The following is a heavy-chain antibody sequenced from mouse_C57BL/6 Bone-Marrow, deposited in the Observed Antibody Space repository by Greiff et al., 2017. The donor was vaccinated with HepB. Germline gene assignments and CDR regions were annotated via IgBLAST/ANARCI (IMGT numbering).Heavy chain of an antibody. CDR3: AREGPTMVTTGGVYYAMDY. D-gene: IGHD2-9*01. J-gene: IGHJ4*01. V-gene: IGHV1-18*01. CDR1: GYTFTDYN. Sequence: EVQLQQSGPELVKPGASVKIPCKASGYTFTDYNMDWVKQSHGKSLEWIGDINPNNGGTIYNQKFKGKATLTVDKSSSTAYMELRSLTSEDTAVYYCAREGPTMVTTGGVYYAMDYWGQGTSVTVSS. CDR2: INPNNGGT.